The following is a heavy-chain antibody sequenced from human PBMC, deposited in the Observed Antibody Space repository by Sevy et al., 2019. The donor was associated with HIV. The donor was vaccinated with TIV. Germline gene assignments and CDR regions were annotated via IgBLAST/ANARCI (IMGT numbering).Heavy chain of an antibody. CDR2: ISSSRSTI. CDR1: GFTFSSYS. V-gene: IGHV3-48*01. J-gene: IGHJ3*02. D-gene: IGHD2-2*02. CDR3: ARLCSSTSCYTPTDAFDI. Sequence: GGSLRLSCAASGFTFSSYSMNWVRQAPGKGLEWVSYISSSRSTIYYADSVKGRFTISRENAKNSLYLQMNSLRAEDTAVYYCARLCSSTSCYTPTDAFDIWGQGTMVTVSS.